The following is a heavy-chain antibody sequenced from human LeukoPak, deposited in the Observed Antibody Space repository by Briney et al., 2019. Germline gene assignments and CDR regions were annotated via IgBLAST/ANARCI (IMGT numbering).Heavy chain of an antibody. CDR1: GFTFISYD. Sequence: GGSLRLSCAASGFTFISYDMNWVRQAPGRGLEWVSYITSSGGTTYYTDSVKGRFTISRDNARNSLYLQMNSLRAEDTAIYYCARVGPSSSSLDYWGQGTLVTVSS. CDR3: ARVGPSSSSLDY. J-gene: IGHJ4*02. V-gene: IGHV3-48*03. D-gene: IGHD6-6*01. CDR2: ITSSGGTT.